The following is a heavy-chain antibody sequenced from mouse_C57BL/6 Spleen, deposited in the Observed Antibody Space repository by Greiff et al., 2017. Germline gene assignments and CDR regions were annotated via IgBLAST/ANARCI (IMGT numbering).Heavy chain of an antibody. V-gene: IGHV5-6*02. D-gene: IGHD2-2*01. CDR2: ISSGGSYT. J-gene: IGHJ2*01. Sequence: DVMLVESGGDLVKPGGSLKLSCAASGFTFSSYGMSWVRQTPDTRLEWVATISSGGSYTYYPDSVKGRFTISRYNAKNTLYLQMSSLKSEDTAMYYCERPTMVTTFDYWGQGTTLTVSS. CDR3: ERPTMVTTFDY. CDR1: GFTFSSYG.